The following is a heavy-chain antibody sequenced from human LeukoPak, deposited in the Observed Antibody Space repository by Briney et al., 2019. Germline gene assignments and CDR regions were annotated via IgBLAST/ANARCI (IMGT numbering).Heavy chain of an antibody. Sequence: ASVKVSCKASGYTFTGYYMHWVRQAPGRGLEWMGWINPNSGGTNYAQKFQGRVTMTRDTSISTAYMELSRLRSGDTAVYYCARVEDTAMVTWGYFDYWGQGTLVTVSS. J-gene: IGHJ4*02. CDR2: INPNSGGT. CDR1: GYTFTGYY. D-gene: IGHD5-18*01. V-gene: IGHV1-2*02. CDR3: ARVEDTAMVTWGYFDY.